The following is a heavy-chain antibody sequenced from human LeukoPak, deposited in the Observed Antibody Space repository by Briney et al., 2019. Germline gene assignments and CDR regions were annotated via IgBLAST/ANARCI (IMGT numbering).Heavy chain of an antibody. CDR2: INPNSGGT. Sequence: GASVKVSCKASGYTFTGYYMHWVRQAPGQGLEWMGWINPNSGGTNYAQKFQGRVTMTRDTSISTAYMELSRLRFDDTAVYYCARFSRNYYDSSGWTYFDYWGQGTLVTVSS. D-gene: IGHD3-22*01. V-gene: IGHV1-2*02. CDR1: GYTFTGYY. CDR3: ARFSRNYYDSSGWTYFDY. J-gene: IGHJ4*02.